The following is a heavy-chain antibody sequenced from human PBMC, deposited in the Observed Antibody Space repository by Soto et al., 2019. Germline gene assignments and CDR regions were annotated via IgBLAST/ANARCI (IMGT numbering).Heavy chain of an antibody. CDR3: ARGNAVDYGASPDY. CDR2: IYYSGST. CDR1: GGSMSSGDYY. Sequence: PSETLSLTCTVSGGSMSSGDYYGSWIRQPPGKGLEWIGYIYYSGSTYYNPSLKSRVTISVDTSKNQFSLKLSSVTAADTAAYYCARGNAVDYGASPDYWGQGTLVTVSS. D-gene: IGHD4-17*01. V-gene: IGHV4-30-4*01. J-gene: IGHJ4*02.